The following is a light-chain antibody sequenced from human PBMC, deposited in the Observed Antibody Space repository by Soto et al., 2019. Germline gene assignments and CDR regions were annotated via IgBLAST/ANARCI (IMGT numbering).Light chain of an antibody. CDR3: SSYTSSSTLV. CDR1: SSDVGGYDY. V-gene: IGLV2-14*01. J-gene: IGLJ1*01. Sequence: QSALTQPPSASGSPGQTVTISCTGTSSDVGGYDYVSWYQQHPGEAPKLIIYEVTKRPSGVPDRFSGSKSGNTASLTISGLQAEDEADYYCSSYTSSSTLVFGTGTKLTVL. CDR2: EVT.